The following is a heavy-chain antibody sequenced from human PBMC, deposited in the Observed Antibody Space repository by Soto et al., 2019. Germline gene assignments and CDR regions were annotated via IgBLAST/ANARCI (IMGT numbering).Heavy chain of an antibody. D-gene: IGHD3-3*01. CDR1: GYTFTSYG. CDR2: ISAYNGNT. Sequence: ASVKVSCKASGYTFTSYGISWVRQAPGQGLEWMGWISAYNGNTNYAQKLQGRVTMTTDTSTSTAYMELRSLRSDDTAVYYCASVLEWLFPDYYYYYGMDVWGQGTTVTVSS. CDR3: ASVLEWLFPDYYYYYGMDV. J-gene: IGHJ6*02. V-gene: IGHV1-18*01.